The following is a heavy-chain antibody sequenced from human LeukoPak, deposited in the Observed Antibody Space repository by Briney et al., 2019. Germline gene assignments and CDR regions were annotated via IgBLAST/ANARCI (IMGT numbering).Heavy chain of an antibody. V-gene: IGHV3-74*01. J-gene: IGHJ4*02. CDR2: INTDGSST. Sequence: PGGSLRLSCAASGFTFSSYWMHWVRQAPGKGLVWVSRINTDGSSTSYADSVKGRFTISRDNAKNTLYLQMNSLRAEDTAVYYCARDRWEQLVESQFDYWGQGTLVTVSS. CDR3: ARDRWEQLVESQFDY. D-gene: IGHD6-6*01. CDR1: GFTFSSYW.